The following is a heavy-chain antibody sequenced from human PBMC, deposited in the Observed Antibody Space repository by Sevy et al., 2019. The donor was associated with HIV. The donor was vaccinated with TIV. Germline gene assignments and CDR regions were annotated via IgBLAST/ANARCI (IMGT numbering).Heavy chain of an antibody. J-gene: IGHJ6*02. Sequence: GGSLRLSCEASGFTVSGNYMAWVRLAPGKGLEWVSLIDSGGSTYYADSVKGRFTISRDNAKNTLYLQMNPLRAEDTAVYFCARDRYYDASCYYYYYYGMDVWGQGTTVTVSS. CDR3: ARDRYYDASCYYYYYYGMDV. CDR1: GFTVSGNY. CDR2: IDSGGST. D-gene: IGHD3-22*01. V-gene: IGHV3-66*01.